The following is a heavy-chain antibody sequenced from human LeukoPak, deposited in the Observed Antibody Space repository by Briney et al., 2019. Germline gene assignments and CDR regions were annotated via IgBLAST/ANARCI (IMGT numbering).Heavy chain of an antibody. CDR1: GFTVSSNY. CDR2: IYSGGST. D-gene: IGHD3-10*01. V-gene: IGHV3-53*01. J-gene: IGHJ4*02. CDR3: ASLHYYGSGSPPGYFDC. Sequence: GGSLRLSCAASGFTVSSNYMSWVRQAPGKGLEWVSVIYSGGSTYYADSVKGRFTISRDNSKNTLYLQMNSLRAEDTAVYYCASLHYYGSGSPPGYFDCWGQGTLVTVSS.